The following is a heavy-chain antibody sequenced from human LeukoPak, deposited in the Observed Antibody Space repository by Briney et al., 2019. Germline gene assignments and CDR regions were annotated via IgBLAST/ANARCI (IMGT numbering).Heavy chain of an antibody. J-gene: IGHJ4*02. D-gene: IGHD3-10*01. CDR2: IYTSGST. Sequence: PSETLSLTCTVSGGSISSGSYYWSWIRQPAGKGLEWIGRIYTSGSTNYNPSLKSRVTMSVDTSKNQFSLKLSSVTAADTAVYYCARGGYYYGSGSYYNIAYWGQGTLVTVSS. V-gene: IGHV4-61*02. CDR3: ARGGYYYGSGSYYNIAY. CDR1: GGSISSGSYY.